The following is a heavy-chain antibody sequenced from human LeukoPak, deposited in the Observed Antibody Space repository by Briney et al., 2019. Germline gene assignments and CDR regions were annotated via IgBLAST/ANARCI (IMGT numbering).Heavy chain of an antibody. Sequence: GGSLRLSCAAPGFTFSSYSMNWVRQAPGKGLEWVSSISSSSSYIYYADSVKGRFTISRDNAKNSLYLQMNSLRAEDTAVYYCANHRYSSSWPPNFDYWGQGTLVTVSS. CDR3: ANHRYSSSWPPNFDY. CDR2: ISSSSSYI. V-gene: IGHV3-21*01. D-gene: IGHD6-13*01. CDR1: GFTFSSYS. J-gene: IGHJ4*02.